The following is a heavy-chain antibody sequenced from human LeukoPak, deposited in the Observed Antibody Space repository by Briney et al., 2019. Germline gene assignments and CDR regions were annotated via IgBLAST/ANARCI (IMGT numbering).Heavy chain of an antibody. Sequence: ASVKVSCKASGYTFTGYYMHWVRQAPGQGLEWMGWINPNSGGTNYAQKFQGRVTMTRDTSASTAYMELSSLRSEDTAVYYCARDRQEAMIVVVLDYWGQGTLVTVSS. J-gene: IGHJ4*02. D-gene: IGHD3-22*01. CDR1: GYTFTGYY. CDR3: ARDRQEAMIVVVLDY. V-gene: IGHV1-2*02. CDR2: INPNSGGT.